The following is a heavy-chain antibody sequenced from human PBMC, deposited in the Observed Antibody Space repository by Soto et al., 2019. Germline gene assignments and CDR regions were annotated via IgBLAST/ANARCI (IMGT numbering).Heavy chain of an antibody. CDR1: GGTFSSRA. Sequence: QVQLVQSGPEVKKTGTSVKVSCKASGGTFSSRAISWGRQAPGQGLEWMGGIIPVFGRVNYAEKFQDRVTITADESTGTVYMELSSLRSEDTALYYCANSRGGTFLGYHGMDIWGQGTTVSVSS. CDR3: ANSRGGTFLGYHGMDI. CDR2: IIPVFGRV. V-gene: IGHV1-69*01. J-gene: IGHJ6*02. D-gene: IGHD3-16*01.